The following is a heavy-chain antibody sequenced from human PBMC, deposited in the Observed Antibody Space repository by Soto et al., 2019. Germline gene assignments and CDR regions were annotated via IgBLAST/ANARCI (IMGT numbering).Heavy chain of an antibody. D-gene: IGHD2-2*02. V-gene: IGHV1-69*06. CDR3: ARVGGYCSSTSCYKPYYYGMDV. CDR1: GGTFSSYA. Sequence: GASVKVSCKASGGTFSSYAISWVRQAPGQGLEWMGGIIPIFGTANYAQKFQGRVTITADKSTSTAYMELSSLRSEDTAVYYCARVGGYCSSTSCYKPYYYGMDVWGQGTTVTVSS. CDR2: IIPIFGTA. J-gene: IGHJ6*02.